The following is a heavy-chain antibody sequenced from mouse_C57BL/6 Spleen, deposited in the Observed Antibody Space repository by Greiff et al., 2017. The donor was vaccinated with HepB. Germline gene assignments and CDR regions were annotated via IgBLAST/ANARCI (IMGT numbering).Heavy chain of an antibody. V-gene: IGHV1-61*01. CDR3: ARGGHYYGGSYGAMDY. Sequence: VQLQQPGAELVRPGSSVKLSCKASGYTFTSYWMDWVKQRPGQGLEWIGNIYPSDSETHYNQKFKDKATLTVDKSSSTAYMQLSNLTSEGSAVYSCARGGHYYGGSYGAMDYWGQGTSVTVSS. D-gene: IGHD1-1*01. CDR1: GYTFTSYW. CDR2: IYPSDSET. J-gene: IGHJ4*01.